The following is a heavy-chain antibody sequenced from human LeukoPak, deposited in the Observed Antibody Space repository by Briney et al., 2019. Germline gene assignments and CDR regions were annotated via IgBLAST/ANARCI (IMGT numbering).Heavy chain of an antibody. V-gene: IGHV4-39*01. D-gene: IGHD2-2*01. CDR2: IYYSGST. J-gene: IGHJ5*02. Sequence: SETLSLTCTVSGGSISSSSYYWGWIRQPPGKGLEWIGSIYYSGSTYYNPSLKSRVTISVDTSKNQFSLKLSSVTAADTAVYYCARRSKDIVVVPAAIGAREYNWFDPWGQGTLVTVSS. CDR1: GGSISSSSYY. CDR3: ARRSKDIVVVPAAIGAREYNWFDP.